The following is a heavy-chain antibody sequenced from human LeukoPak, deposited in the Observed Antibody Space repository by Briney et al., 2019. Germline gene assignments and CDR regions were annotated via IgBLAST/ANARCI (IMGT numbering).Heavy chain of an antibody. V-gene: IGHV1-18*01. CDR3: ATDGYSSSWYKGYFQH. CDR1: GYTFTSYG. D-gene: IGHD6-13*01. Sequence: GASVKVSCKASGYTFTSYGISWVRQAPGQGLEWMGWISAYNGNTNYAQKLQGRVTMTTDTSTDTAYMELSSLRSEDTAVYYCATDGYSSSWYKGYFQHWGQGTLVTVSS. J-gene: IGHJ1*01. CDR2: ISAYNGNT.